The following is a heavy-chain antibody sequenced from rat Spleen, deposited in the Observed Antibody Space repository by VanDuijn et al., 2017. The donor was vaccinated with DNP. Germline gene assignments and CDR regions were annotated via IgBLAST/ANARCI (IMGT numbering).Heavy chain of an antibody. J-gene: IGHJ3*01. D-gene: IGHD3-7*01. Sequence: EVQLVESGGGLVQPGRSLKLSCAASGFTFSYYGMAWVRQAPTKGLEWVTSISPSGGGTYYRDSVKGRFTISRDNANHTLYLQMNSLRSEDTATYYCARHLKAAGPNWGQGTLVTVSS. CDR1: GFTFSYYG. V-gene: IGHV5S13*01. CDR3: ARHLKAAGPN. CDR2: ISPSGGGT.